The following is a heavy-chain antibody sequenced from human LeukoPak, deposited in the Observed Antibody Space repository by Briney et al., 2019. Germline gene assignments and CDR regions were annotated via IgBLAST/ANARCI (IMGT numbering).Heavy chain of an antibody. CDR2: INQDGTEK. V-gene: IGHV3-7*01. CDR3: ARDRERSGYYY. Sequence: GGSLRLSCAASGFTLSPYWMSWVRQVPGKGLEWVANINQDGTEKHYVDSVKGRFTISRDNAKSSLYLQMNSLRAEDTAVYYCARDRERSGYYYWGQGTLVTVSS. CDR1: GFTLSPYW. D-gene: IGHD3-3*01. J-gene: IGHJ4*02.